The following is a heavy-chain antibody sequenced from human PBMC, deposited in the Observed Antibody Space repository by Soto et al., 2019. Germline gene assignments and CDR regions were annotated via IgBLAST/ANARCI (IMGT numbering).Heavy chain of an antibody. J-gene: IGHJ4*02. D-gene: IGHD4-17*01. CDR2: IYYTGST. Sequence: SETLYLTWTVSGGYVPSVSYFWGWIRQPPGKGLEWIGSIYYTGSTYYSPSLKSRVTMSVDTSKNHFSLSLSSVTAADTAVYYCARSLRGDYLYYFDFWGQGALVTVSS. CDR3: ARSLRGDYLYYFDF. V-gene: IGHV4-39*02. CDR1: GGYVPSVSYF.